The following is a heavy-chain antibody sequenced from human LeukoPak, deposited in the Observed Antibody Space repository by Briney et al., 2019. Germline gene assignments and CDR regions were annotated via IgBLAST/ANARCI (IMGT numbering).Heavy chain of an antibody. D-gene: IGHD2-2*01. CDR3: ARVFPSSGWFDP. J-gene: IGHJ5*02. V-gene: IGHV4-59*01. Sequence: PSETLSLTRTVSGGSISSYYWSWIRQPPGKGLEWIGYIYYSGSTNYNPSLKSRVTISVDTSKNQFSLKLSSVTAADTAVYYCARVFPSSGWFDPWGQGTLVTVSS. CDR1: GGSISSYY. CDR2: IYYSGST.